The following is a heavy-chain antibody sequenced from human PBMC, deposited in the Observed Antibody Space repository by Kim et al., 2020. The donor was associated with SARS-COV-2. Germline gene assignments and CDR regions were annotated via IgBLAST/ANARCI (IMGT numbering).Heavy chain of an antibody. CDR3: ARVGTRNYYGSGSYYMGSPLYYSYDGMDV. Sequence: GGSLRLSCAASGFTFSSYGMHWVRQAPGKGLEWVAVIWYDGSNKYYADSVKGRFTISRDNSKNTLYLQMNSLRAEDTAVYYCARVGTRNYYGSGSYYMGSPLYYSYDGMDVWGQGTTVTVSS. CDR1: GFTFSSYG. D-gene: IGHD3-10*01. V-gene: IGHV3-33*01. J-gene: IGHJ6*02. CDR2: IWYDGSNK.